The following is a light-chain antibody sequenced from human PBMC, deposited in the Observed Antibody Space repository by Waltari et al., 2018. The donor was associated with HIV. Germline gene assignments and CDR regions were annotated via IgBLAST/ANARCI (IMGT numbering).Light chain of an antibody. CDR2: AAS. J-gene: IGKJ4*01. Sequence: DIQMTQSPSSLSASVGDRVTITCRASQSISSYLNWYQQKPGKAPKLLIYAASSLQSGVPSRFSCSGSGTDFTLTISSLQPEDFATYYCQQSYSTPLVFGGGTKVEIK. V-gene: IGKV1-39*01. CDR1: QSISSY. CDR3: QQSYSTPLV.